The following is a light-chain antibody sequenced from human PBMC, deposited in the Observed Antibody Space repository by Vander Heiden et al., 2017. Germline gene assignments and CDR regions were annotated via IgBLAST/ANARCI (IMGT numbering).Light chain of an antibody. J-gene: IGLJ1*01. CDR2: DVS. CDR1: SSDVGGYNY. V-gene: IGLV2-11*01. Sequence: QSALTPPRSVSGSPGQSVTISCTGTSSDVGGYNYVSWYQQHPGKAPKLMIYDVSKRPSGVPDRFSGSKSGNTASLTISGLQAEDEADYYCCSYAGSYTNVFGTGTKVTVL. CDR3: CSYAGSYTNV.